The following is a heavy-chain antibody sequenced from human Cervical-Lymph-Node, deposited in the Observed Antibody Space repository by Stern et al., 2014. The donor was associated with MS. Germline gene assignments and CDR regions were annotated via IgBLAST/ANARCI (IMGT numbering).Heavy chain of an antibody. V-gene: IGHV4-31*01. D-gene: IGHD3-22*01. J-gene: IGHJ4*02. CDR1: GGSISSGDYY. CDR2: IYYSGST. Sequence: VQLVESGPGLVKSSQTLSLTCTVSGGSISSGDYYWTWIRQLPGKGLEWIGYIYYSGSTYYNPSLMSLVSISVDMSKNQFSLRLSSVTAADTAVYYCARRSSGYFDSWGQGTLVTVSS. CDR3: ARRSSGYFDS.